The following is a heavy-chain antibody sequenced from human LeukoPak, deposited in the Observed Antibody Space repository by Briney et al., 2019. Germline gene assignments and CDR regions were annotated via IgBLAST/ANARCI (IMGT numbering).Heavy chain of an antibody. CDR1: GFTFSSYD. V-gene: IGHV3-13*01. J-gene: IGHJ3*02. Sequence: GGSLRLSCAASGFTFSSYDMHWVRQATGKGLEWVSAIGTAGDTYYPGSVKGRFTISRENAKNSLYLQMNSLRAEDTAVYYCARLAALGYCGGGSCYSYDAFDIWGQGTMVTVSS. CDR2: IGTAGDT. CDR3: ARLAALGYCGGGSCYSYDAFDI. D-gene: IGHD2-15*01.